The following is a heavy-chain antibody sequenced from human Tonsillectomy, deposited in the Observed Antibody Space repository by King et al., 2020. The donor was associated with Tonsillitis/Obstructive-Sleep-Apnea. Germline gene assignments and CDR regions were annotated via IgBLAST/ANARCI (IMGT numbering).Heavy chain of an antibody. Sequence: QLVQSGAEVKKPGSSVKVSCKASGGTFSSFAISWVRQAPGQGLEWMGGIIPMFGTANYAQKFQGRVKITADESTSTAHMELSSLRSEDAAVYYCASGGFGEAAFWSLESWFYYYLDVWGKGTTVTVSS. D-gene: IGHD3-10*01. J-gene: IGHJ6*03. CDR2: IIPMFGTA. CDR1: GGTFSSFA. V-gene: IGHV1-69*12. CDR3: ASGGFGEAAFWSLESWFYYYLDV.